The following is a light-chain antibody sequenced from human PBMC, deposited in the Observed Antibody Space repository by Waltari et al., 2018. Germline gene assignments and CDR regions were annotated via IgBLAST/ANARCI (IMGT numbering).Light chain of an antibody. V-gene: IGKV3-20*01. CDR3: QQHGTLPAT. CDR2: RAS. CDR1: QTGCSSS. J-gene: IGKJ1*01. Sequence: IVFTQSPGTASLSPGGRVTLSRRASQTGCSSSLAWYQQKPGQAPRLVIYRASRRATGIPDRFSGSGSGTDFSLTISRLEPEDFAVYYCQQHGTLPATFGQGTKVEIK.